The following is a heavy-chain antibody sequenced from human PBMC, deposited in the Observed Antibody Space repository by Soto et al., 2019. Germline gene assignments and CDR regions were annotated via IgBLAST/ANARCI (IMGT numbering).Heavy chain of an antibody. Sequence: QITLKESGPTLVRPTQTLTLTCTFSGFSLTTTGVGVGWIRQPPGEALDWLAVIYWDDDRRYSPSLRSRLTITKDTSKNQVVLTMTNMDPVDTATYYCAHIIITYGGVIGDGAFDFWGQGTLVTVSS. CDR1: GFSLTTTGVG. CDR2: IYWDDDR. J-gene: IGHJ3*01. V-gene: IGHV2-5*02. CDR3: AHIIITYGGVIGDGAFDF. D-gene: IGHD3-16*02.